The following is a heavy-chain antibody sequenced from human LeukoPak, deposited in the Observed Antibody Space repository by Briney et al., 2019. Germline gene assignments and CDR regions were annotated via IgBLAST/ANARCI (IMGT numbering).Heavy chain of an antibody. CDR3: AKFATVTVPNWLDF. CDR2: IYYTGTA. CDR1: GGSISGYF. J-gene: IGHJ5*01. Sequence: SETLSLTCTASGGSISGYFWSWIRQPPGEGLQFIGYIYYTGTASYNPSLNSRVTMSVDTSKNQFSLKVSSVTAADTAVYYCAKFATVTVPNWLDFWGQGILVTVSS. V-gene: IGHV4-59*01. D-gene: IGHD4-17*01.